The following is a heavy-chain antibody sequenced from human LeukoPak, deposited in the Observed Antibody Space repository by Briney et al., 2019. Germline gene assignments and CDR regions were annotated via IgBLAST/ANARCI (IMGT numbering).Heavy chain of an antibody. Sequence: ASVKVSCKASGYTFTGYYMHWVRQAPGQGLEWMGWINPNSGGTNYAQKFQGRVTMTRDTSISTAYMELSRLRSEDTAVYYCAREGYYDSSGYPTDYWGQGTLVTVSS. CDR2: INPNSGGT. V-gene: IGHV1-2*02. D-gene: IGHD3-22*01. CDR1: GYTFTGYY. J-gene: IGHJ4*02. CDR3: AREGYYDSSGYPTDY.